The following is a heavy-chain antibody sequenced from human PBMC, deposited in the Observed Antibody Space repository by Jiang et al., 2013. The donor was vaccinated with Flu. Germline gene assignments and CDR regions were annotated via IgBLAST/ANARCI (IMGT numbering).Heavy chain of an antibody. V-gene: IGHV1-3*01. D-gene: IGHD3-3*01. CDR1: GYTFTSYA. CDR2: INAGNGNT. J-gene: IGHJ4*02. Sequence: GAEVKKPGASVKVSCKASGYTFTSYAMHWVRQAPGQRLEWMGWINAGNGNTKYSQKFQGRVTITRDTSASTAYMELSSLRSEDTAVYYCARGLRFLEWCPQTWGQGTLVTVSS. CDR3: ARGLRFLEWCPQT.